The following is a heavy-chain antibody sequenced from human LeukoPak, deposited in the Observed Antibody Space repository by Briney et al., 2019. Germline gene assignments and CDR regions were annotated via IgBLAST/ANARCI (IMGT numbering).Heavy chain of an antibody. CDR1: GFTLTSTG. CDR3: AKVTMGDVWFDP. D-gene: IGHD3-16*01. CDR2: MHYDGRNI. V-gene: IGHV3-30*02. J-gene: IGHJ5*02. Sequence: GGSLRLSCAMSGFTLTSTGMHWVRLAPGKGLEWVAFMHYDGRNILYADSVKGRFSISTDNSKNMVYLQMSSLRAEDTAVYYCAKVTMGDVWFDPWGQRTLVTVSS.